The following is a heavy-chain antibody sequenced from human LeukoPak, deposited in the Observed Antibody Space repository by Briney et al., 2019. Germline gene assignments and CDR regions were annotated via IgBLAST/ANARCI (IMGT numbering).Heavy chain of an antibody. J-gene: IGHJ4*02. Sequence: GGSLRLSCAASGFTFSSYAMSWVRQAPGKGLEWVSSISGSGGSTYYADSVKGRFTISRDNSKNTLYLQMNSLRAEDTAVYYCAKRSRYSSSSEFDCWGQGTLVTVSS. V-gene: IGHV3-23*01. CDR3: AKRSRYSSSSEFDC. D-gene: IGHD6-6*01. CDR2: ISGSGGST. CDR1: GFTFSSYA.